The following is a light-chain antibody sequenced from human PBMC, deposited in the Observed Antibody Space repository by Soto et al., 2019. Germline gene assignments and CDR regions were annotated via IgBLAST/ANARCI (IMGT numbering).Light chain of an antibody. Sequence: DIVMTQSPDSLAVSLGERATINCKSSQTVLYSSNNKNCLAWYQQKPGRPPKLLIYWASTRESGVPDRFSGSGSGTDFTLTITSLQAEDVAVYYCQQYYSTPRTFGQGTKVDIK. CDR3: QQYYSTPRT. V-gene: IGKV4-1*01. J-gene: IGKJ1*01. CDR1: QTVLYSSNNKNC. CDR2: WAS.